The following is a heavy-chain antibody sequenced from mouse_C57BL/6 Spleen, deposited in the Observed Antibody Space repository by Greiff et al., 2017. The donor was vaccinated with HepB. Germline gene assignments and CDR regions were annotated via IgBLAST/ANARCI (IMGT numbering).Heavy chain of an antibody. J-gene: IGHJ3*01. Sequence: VQLQQSGAELAKPGASVKLSCKASGYTFTSYWMHWVKQRPGQGLEWIGYINPSSGYTKYNQKFKDKATLTADKSSSTVYMELSRLTSEDSAVYFCARHDRGGAFAYWGQGTLVTVSA. D-gene: IGHD3-1*01. CDR2: INPSSGYT. V-gene: IGHV1-7*01. CDR1: GYTFTSYW. CDR3: ARHDRGGAFAY.